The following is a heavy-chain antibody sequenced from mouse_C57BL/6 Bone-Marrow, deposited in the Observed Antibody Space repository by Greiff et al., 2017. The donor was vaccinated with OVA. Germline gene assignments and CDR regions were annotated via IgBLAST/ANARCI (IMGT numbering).Heavy chain of an antibody. J-gene: IGHJ4*01. V-gene: IGHV2-2*01. Sequence: VHLVESGPGLVQPSQSLSITCTVSGFSLTSYGVHWVRQSPGKGLEWLGVIWSGGSTDSNAAFISRLSISKDNAKRQVFFKMNSLQADDTAIYYCARNGQLRLRYAMDYWGQGTSVTVSS. CDR1: GFSLTSYG. CDR2: IWSGGST. D-gene: IGHD3-2*02. CDR3: ARNGQLRLRYAMDY.